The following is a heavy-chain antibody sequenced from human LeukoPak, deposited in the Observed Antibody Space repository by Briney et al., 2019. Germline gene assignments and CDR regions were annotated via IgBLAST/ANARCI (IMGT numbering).Heavy chain of an antibody. V-gene: IGHV3-48*01. J-gene: IGHJ3*02. CDR1: GFTFSSYS. Sequence: GGSLRLSCAASGFTFSSYSMAWVRQAPGKGLEWVSYISIRSSTIYYADSVKGRFTISRDNAKNSLYVQMNSLRAEDTAVYYCTSGYSYGIDAFDIWGQGTMVTVSS. CDR2: ISIRSSTI. CDR3: TSGYSYGIDAFDI. D-gene: IGHD5-18*01.